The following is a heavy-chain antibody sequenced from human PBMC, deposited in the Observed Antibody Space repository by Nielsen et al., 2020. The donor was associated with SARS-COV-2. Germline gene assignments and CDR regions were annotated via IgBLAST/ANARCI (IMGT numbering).Heavy chain of an antibody. CDR3: ARMTTVTTYYFGY. J-gene: IGHJ4*02. CDR1: GGSISSGGYS. Sequence: SETLSLTCAVSGGSISSGGYSWSWIRQPPGKGLEWIGYIYHSGSTYYNPSLKSRVTISVDRSKNQFSLKLSSVTAADTAVYYCARMTTVTTYYFGYWGQGTLVTVSS. D-gene: IGHD4-17*01. V-gene: IGHV4-30-2*01. CDR2: IYHSGST.